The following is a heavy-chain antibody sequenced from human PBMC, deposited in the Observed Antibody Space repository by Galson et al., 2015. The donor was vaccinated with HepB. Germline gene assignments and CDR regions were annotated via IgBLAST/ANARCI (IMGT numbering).Heavy chain of an antibody. J-gene: IGHJ3*02. CDR1: GCTFTSYY. CDR3: ATRYSYGLDAFDI. CDR2: INPSGGST. D-gene: IGHD5-18*01. Sequence: SVKVSCKASGCTFTSYYMHWVRQAPGQGLEWMGIINPSGGSTSYAQKLQGRVTMTRDTPTSTVYMELSSLRSEDTAVYYCATRYSYGLDAFDIWGQGTMVTVSS. V-gene: IGHV1-46*04.